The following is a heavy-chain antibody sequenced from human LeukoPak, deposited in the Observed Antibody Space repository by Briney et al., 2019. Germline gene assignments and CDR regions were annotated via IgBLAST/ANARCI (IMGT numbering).Heavy chain of an antibody. CDR3: AASITMIDDALDM. D-gene: IGHD3-22*01. V-gene: IGHV3-9*01. Sequence: PGGSLRLSCAASGFTFDDYAMHWVRQAPGKGLEWVSGISWNSGSIGYADSVKGRFTISRDNSKNTLYLQMNSLRAEDTAVYYCAASITMIDDALDMWGQGTMITVSS. J-gene: IGHJ3*02. CDR1: GFTFDDYA. CDR2: ISWNSGSI.